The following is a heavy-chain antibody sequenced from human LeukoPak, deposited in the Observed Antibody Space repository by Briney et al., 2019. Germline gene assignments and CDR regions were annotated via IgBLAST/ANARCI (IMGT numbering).Heavy chain of an antibody. CDR3: ARHHRYYYDSTFDLDY. D-gene: IGHD3-22*01. Sequence: SETLSLTCTVSGGSIIAFYWSWIRQPPGKGLEWIGYIYYSGSTNYTPSLKSRVTISVDTSKNQFSLKLSSVTAADTAVYYCARHHRYYYDSTFDLDYWGQGTLVTVSS. V-gene: IGHV4-59*08. J-gene: IGHJ4*02. CDR1: GGSIIAFY. CDR2: IYYSGST.